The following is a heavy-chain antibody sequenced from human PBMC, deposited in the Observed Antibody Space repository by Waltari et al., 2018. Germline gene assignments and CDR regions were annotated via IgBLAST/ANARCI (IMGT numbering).Heavy chain of an antibody. CDR2: ISGSGGST. CDR1: GFTFSSYA. D-gene: IGHD3-16*02. Sequence: EVQLVESGGGLVQPGGSLRLSCAASGFTFSSYAMSWVRQAPGKGLEWVSAISGSGGSTYYADSVKGRFTISRDNSKNTLYLQMNSLRAEDTAVYYCAKIKGSAMITFGGVIPDYWGQGTLVTVSS. V-gene: IGHV3-23*04. J-gene: IGHJ4*02. CDR3: AKIKGSAMITFGGVIPDY.